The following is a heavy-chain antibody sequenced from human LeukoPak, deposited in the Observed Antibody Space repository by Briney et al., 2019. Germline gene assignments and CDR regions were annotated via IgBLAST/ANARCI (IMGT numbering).Heavy chain of an antibody. Sequence: ASVKVSCKASGYTFTGYYMHWVRQAPGQGLEWMGWINPNSGGTNYAQKFQGWVTMTRDTSISTAYMELSRLRSDDTAVYYCARGRSDSSSWYYDYWGQGTLVTASS. D-gene: IGHD6-13*01. CDR3: ARGRSDSSSWYYDY. CDR2: INPNSGGT. CDR1: GYTFTGYY. J-gene: IGHJ4*02. V-gene: IGHV1-2*04.